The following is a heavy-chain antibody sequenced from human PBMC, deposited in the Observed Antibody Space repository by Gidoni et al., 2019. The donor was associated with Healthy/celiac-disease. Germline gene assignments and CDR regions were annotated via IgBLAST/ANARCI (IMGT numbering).Heavy chain of an antibody. CDR1: GFAITSYR. CDR2: IRAYNGNT. V-gene: IGHV1-18*04. CDR3: ARDRPGAPYSGSSHYFDY. D-gene: IGHD1-26*01. Sequence: QAQLLHPGATVKKSGASVEVACKASGFAITSYRISWVRPAPGQAPEWMGWIRAYNGNTNYAQKIKGRVTMTTDTSTRTAYMELRSLRSDDAAVYYCARDRPGAPYSGSSHYFDYWGQGTLVTVSS. J-gene: IGHJ4*02.